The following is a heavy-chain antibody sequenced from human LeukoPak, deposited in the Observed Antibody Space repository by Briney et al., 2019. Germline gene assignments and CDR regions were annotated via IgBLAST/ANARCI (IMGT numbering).Heavy chain of an antibody. CDR2: IYTGGST. D-gene: IGHD6-13*01. CDR1: GFTVSSNY. CDR3: ARALAAAGPIVNWFDP. J-gene: IGHJ5*02. Sequence: GGSLRLSCAASGFTVSSNYMNWVRQAPGKGLEWVSVIYTGGSTYYADSVKGRFTISRDNSKNMLYLRMNSLRSEDTAVYYCARALAAAGPIVNWFDPWGQGTLVTVSS. V-gene: IGHV3-53*05.